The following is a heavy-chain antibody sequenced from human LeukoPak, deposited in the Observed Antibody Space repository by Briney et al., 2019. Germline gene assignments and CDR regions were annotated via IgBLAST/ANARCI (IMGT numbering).Heavy chain of an antibody. CDR3: AGLGSTVKGRIDP. D-gene: IGHD5/OR15-5a*01. CDR2: IGIDSGDT. V-gene: IGHV1-2*02. CDR1: GYHFTGYH. J-gene: IGHJ5*02. Sequence: GASVKVSCTVSGYHFTGYHVHWVREAPAQGLEWIGRIGIDSGDTNGAQKFQGRVSMTRDTSISTAYMEFSGLTSDGSAVYYCAGLGSTVKGRIDPWGQGTPVTVST.